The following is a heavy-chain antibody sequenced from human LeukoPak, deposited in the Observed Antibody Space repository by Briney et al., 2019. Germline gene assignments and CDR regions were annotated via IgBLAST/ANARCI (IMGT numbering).Heavy chain of an antibody. Sequence: SETLSLTCTVSGVSVTQDYWSWIRQTPEKGLEWIAYIQYSGYTFYNPSLKSRVTISLDTSKNQFSLKLASVTAADTAVYYCERGGSQFDFWGQGALVTVSS. CDR3: ERGGSQFDF. CDR1: GVSVTQDY. J-gene: IGHJ4*02. CDR2: IQYSGYT. V-gene: IGHV4-59*02. D-gene: IGHD5-12*01.